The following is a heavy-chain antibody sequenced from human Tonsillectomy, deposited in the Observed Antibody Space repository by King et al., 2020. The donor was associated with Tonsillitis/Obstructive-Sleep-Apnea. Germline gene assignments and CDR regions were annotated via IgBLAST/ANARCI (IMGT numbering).Heavy chain of an antibody. D-gene: IGHD3-22*01. Sequence: VQLVESGGGVVQPGRSLRLSCAASGFTFSRYAMHWVRQAPGKGLEWVAVISYDGSDKYYADSVKGRFTISRDNSKNTLYLQMNSLRAEDTAAYFCARDSYSFDSSAYYTPLPWGQGTLVTVSS. CDR2: ISYDGSDK. J-gene: IGHJ5*02. V-gene: IGHV3-30*04. CDR1: GFTFSRYA. CDR3: ARDSYSFDSSAYYTPLP.